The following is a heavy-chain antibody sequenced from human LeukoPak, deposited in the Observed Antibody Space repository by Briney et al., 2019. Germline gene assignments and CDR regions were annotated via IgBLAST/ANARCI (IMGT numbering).Heavy chain of an antibody. Sequence: GGSLRLSCAASGLSFSSYDMHWVRQAPGKGLEWVSGVSGSGGSTYYADSVKGRFTISRDNSKNTLSLQMSSLRAEDTAVYYCAKSATVGIKAPFDCWGQGALVTVSS. V-gene: IGHV3-23*01. CDR2: VSGSGGST. CDR1: GLSFSSYD. J-gene: IGHJ4*02. CDR3: AKSATVGIKAPFDC. D-gene: IGHD1-26*01.